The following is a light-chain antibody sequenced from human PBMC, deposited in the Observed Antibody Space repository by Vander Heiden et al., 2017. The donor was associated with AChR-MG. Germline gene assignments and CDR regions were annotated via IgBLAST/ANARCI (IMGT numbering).Light chain of an antibody. J-gene: IGLJ2*01. Sequence: QSALTQPASVSGSPGQSVTISCAGTSNDVGANNVVSWYQQLPGTAPRLLIYEVNKRPPGVSNRFSASKSGNTASLTISGLRPEDEAYYFCCSYASSTLIFGGGTYVTVL. CDR3: CSYASSTLI. V-gene: IGLV2-23*02. CDR1: SNDVGANNV. CDR2: EVN.